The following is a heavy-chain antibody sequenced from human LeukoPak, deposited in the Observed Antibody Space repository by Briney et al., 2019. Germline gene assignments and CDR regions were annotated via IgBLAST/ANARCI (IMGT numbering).Heavy chain of an antibody. V-gene: IGHV3-30*02. D-gene: IGHD6-19*01. CDR1: QFIFSTYG. J-gene: IGHJ4*02. CDR2: IQHDSTNK. Sequence: TGGSLRLSCTASQFIFSTYGMHWVRQAPRKGLEWVAFIQHDSTNKYYVDSVKGRFTISRDNSKNTLYLQMSSLRPEDTAVDFCAKDVIGHQWPENYWGEGSLVTVSS. CDR3: AKDVIGHQWPENY.